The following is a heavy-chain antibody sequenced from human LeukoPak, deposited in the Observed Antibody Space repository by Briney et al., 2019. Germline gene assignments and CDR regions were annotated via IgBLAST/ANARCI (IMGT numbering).Heavy chain of an antibody. CDR2: IRSKAYGGTT. CDR1: GFTFGDYA. Sequence: GGSLRLSCTASGFTFGDYAMSWFRQAPGKGLEWVGFIRSKAYGGTTEYAASVKGRFTISRDDSKSIAYLQMNSLKTEDTAVYYCTRESLLWFGELSEGFDYWGQGTLVTVSS. D-gene: IGHD3-10*01. V-gene: IGHV3-49*03. CDR3: TRESLLWFGELSEGFDY. J-gene: IGHJ4*02.